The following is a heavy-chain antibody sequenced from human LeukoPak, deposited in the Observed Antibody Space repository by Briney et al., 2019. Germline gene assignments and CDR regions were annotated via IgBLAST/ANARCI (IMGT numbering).Heavy chain of an antibody. D-gene: IGHD3-10*01. CDR1: GGSISSYY. J-gene: IGHJ6*02. CDR3: ATSHSGSYSYYYGMDV. V-gene: IGHV4-4*07. Sequence: PSETLSLTCTVSGGSISSYYWSWIRQPAGKGLEWIGRIYSSGSTDYNPSLKSRVTMSVDTSKNQFSLKLRSVTAADTAVYYCATSHSGSYSYYYGMDVWGQGTTVTVSS. CDR2: IYSSGST.